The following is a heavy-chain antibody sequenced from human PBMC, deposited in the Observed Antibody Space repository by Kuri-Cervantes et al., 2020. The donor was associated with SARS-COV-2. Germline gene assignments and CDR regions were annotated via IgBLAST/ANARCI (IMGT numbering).Heavy chain of an antibody. J-gene: IGHJ6*03. CDR1: GESFSGYY. CDR3: ARAYGFLRYIYYMDV. D-gene: IGHD4-17*01. Sequence: GSLRLSCAFYGESFSGYYWNWIRQSPGKGLEWIGEVNHRGSTNYNPSLKSRLTISVDTSSKQFSLHLSSVTAADTAVYYCARAYGFLRYIYYMDVWGRGTTVTDSS. CDR2: VNHRGST. V-gene: IGHV4-34*01.